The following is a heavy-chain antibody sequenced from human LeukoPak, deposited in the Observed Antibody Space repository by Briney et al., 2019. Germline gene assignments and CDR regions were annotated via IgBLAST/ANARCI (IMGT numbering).Heavy chain of an antibody. CDR2: IYSDNT. V-gene: IGHV3-53*01. J-gene: IGHJ4*02. Sequence: GGSLRLSCTVSGFTVGSNSMSWVRQAPGKGLEWVSFIYSDNTHYSDSVKGRFTISRDNSKNTLYLQMNSLRAEDTAVYYCARRAGAYSYPYDYWGQGTLVTVSS. CDR1: GFTVGSNS. CDR3: ARRAGAYSYPYDY. D-gene: IGHD4/OR15-4a*01.